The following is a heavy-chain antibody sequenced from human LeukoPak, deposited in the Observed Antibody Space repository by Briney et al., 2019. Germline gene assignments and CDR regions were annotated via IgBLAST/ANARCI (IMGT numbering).Heavy chain of an antibody. V-gene: IGHV3-11*01. CDR2: ISSSGSTI. Sequence: GGSLRLSCAASGFTFSDYYMSWIRQAPGKGLEWVSYISSSGSTIYYADSVKGRFTISRDNAKNSLYLQMNSLRAEDTAVYYCARDLGLTIAAARRYNWFDPWGQGTLVTVSS. J-gene: IGHJ5*02. CDR3: ARDLGLTIAAARRYNWFDP. D-gene: IGHD6-13*01. CDR1: GFTFSDYY.